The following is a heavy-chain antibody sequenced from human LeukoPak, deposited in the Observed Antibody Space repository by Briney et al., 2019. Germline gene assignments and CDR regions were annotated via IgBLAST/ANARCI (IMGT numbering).Heavy chain of an antibody. CDR3: ARRGLTETSETLDC. J-gene: IGHJ4*02. Sequence: SETLSLTCTVSGGPISSTTHYCGWIRQPPGKGLEWIGSIYYSGSTFYNSSLKSRVTISVDTSKNQLSLKLTSVTAADTAVYFCARRGLTETSETLDCWGPGTLVTVSS. CDR2: IYYSGST. CDR1: GGPISSTTHY. D-gene: IGHD3-10*01. V-gene: IGHV4-39*01.